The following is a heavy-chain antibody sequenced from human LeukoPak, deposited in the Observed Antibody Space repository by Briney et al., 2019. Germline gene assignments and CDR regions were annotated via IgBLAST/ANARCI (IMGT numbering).Heavy chain of an antibody. V-gene: IGHV3-30-3*01. CDR2: ISYDGSNK. CDR1: GFTFSSYA. CDR3: AKDQPTRPID. J-gene: IGHJ4*02. Sequence: GGSLRLSCAASGFTFSSYAMHWVRQAPGKGLEWVAVISYDGSNKYYADSVKGRFTISRDNSKNTLYLQMNSLRAEDTAVYYCAKDQPTRPIDWGQGTLVTVSS.